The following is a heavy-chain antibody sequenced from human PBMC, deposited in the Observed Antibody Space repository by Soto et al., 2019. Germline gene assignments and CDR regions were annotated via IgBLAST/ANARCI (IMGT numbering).Heavy chain of an antibody. CDR1: GFTFSSYW. D-gene: IGHD2-2*01. Sequence: GGSLRLSCAASGFTFSSYWMSWVRQAPGKGLEWVANIKQDGSEKYYVDSVKGRFTISRDNAKNSLYLQMNSLRAEETAVYYFSRLGVAKDMVVVPAAPAEWFDYWGQGT. J-gene: IGHJ4*02. CDR3: SRLGVAKDMVVVPAAPAEWFDY. CDR2: IKQDGSEK. V-gene: IGHV3-7*03.